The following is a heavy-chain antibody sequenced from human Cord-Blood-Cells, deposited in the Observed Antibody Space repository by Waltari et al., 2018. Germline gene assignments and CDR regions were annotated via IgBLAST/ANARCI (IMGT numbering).Heavy chain of an antibody. Sequence: QVQLVQSGAEVKKPGSSVKVSCKASGGTFSSYAIRWVRQAPGQGLEWMERIIPILGKANNSHKFQGGVTITEDKSTSTAYMELSSLRSEDTAVYYCARGRGNDACDIWGQGTMVTVSS. J-gene: IGHJ3*02. CDR3: ARGRGNDACDI. CDR1: GGTFSSYA. V-gene: IGHV1-69*09. CDR2: IIPILGKA. D-gene: IGHD3-16*01.